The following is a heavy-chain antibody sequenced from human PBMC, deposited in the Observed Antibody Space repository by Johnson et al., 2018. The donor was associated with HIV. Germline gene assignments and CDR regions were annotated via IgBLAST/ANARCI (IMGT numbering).Heavy chain of an antibody. V-gene: IGHV3-30*02. D-gene: IGHD1-14*01. Sequence: VQLVESGGGAVQPGRSLRLSCAASGFTFSSYPMHWVRQAPGKGLEWVAFIRYDGSNKYYADSVKGRFTISRDNSRNTLYLQMNSLRAEDTTVYFCAIMSAPEDADAFDFWGQGTMVTVSA. CDR2: IRYDGSNK. CDR3: AIMSAPEDADAFDF. J-gene: IGHJ3*01. CDR1: GFTFSSYP.